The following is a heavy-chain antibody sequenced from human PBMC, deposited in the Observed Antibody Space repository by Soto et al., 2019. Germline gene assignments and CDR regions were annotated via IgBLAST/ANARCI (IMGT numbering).Heavy chain of an antibody. Sequence: PGGSLRLSCAASGFTFSTYSMNWVRQAPGKGLEWVSSISSSTSYIYYADSVKGRFTISRDDAKNSLYLQMSSLRDEDTAVYYCARYLWRTYSSGPYNDYWGQGTLVPVSS. D-gene: IGHD6-25*01. CDR3: ARYLWRTYSSGPYNDY. J-gene: IGHJ4*02. V-gene: IGHV3-21*01. CDR1: GFTFSTYS. CDR2: ISSSTSYI.